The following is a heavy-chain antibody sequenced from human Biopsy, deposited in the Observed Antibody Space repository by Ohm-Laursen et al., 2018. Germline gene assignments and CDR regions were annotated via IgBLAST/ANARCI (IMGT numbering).Heavy chain of an antibody. CDR3: ARGYSRRVSIFEASIYWFDT. D-gene: IGHD6-6*01. V-gene: IGHV1-8*01. J-gene: IGHJ5*02. CDR1: GYSFSTYD. Sequence: AASVKVSCKAPGYSFSTYDVNWVRQARGQGLEWMGWMIPSSGKTGYAQRFQGRVTLTMNTSISTAYMELSGLRSEDTAVYFCARGYSRRVSIFEASIYWFDTWGQGTLVTVSS. CDR2: MIPSSGKT.